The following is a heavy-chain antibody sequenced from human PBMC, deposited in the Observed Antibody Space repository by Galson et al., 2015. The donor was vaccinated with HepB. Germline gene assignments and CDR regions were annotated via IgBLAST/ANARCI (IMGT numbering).Heavy chain of an antibody. V-gene: IGHV3-23*01. Sequence: SLRLSCAASGFTFRRYGMSWVRQAPGKGLEWVSRIIESGVGTSYADSVKGRFTISRDNFKNTLILQMNSLRAEDTAVYYCAKDYSGYVGGDFSFPLFDHGCQGTLVTVSS. CDR2: IIESGVGT. CDR1: GFTFRRYG. CDR3: AKDYSGYVGGDFSFPLFDH. D-gene: IGHD2-21*02. J-gene: IGHJ4*02.